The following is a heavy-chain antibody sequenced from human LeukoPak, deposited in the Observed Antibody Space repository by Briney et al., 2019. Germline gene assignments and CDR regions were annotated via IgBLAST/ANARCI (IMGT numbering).Heavy chain of an antibody. CDR1: VVSIFSYY. CDR2: IYSNGIT. Sequence: SETLSLTCTVSVVSIFSYYFNWIRQPPGKGLEWIGYIYSNGITSYNPSLRSRSTISIATSKNQFSLRLTSVTAADTATYYCARRAYYDSSGYYPASGYFDLWGRGTLVTVSS. J-gene: IGHJ2*01. V-gene: IGHV4-4*09. D-gene: IGHD3-22*01. CDR3: ARRAYYDSSGYYPASGYFDL.